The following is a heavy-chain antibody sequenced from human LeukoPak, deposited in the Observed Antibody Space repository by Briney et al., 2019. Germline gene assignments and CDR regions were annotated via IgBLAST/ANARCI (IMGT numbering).Heavy chain of an antibody. CDR1: GDSMTTNSYW. Sequence: SETLCLTCSMYGDSMTTNSYWWRWIRQSPAKGLEWIGNTYASGNSYYNPSLKTRATISPATSKNQYSLRLTSVTAPDAAMTDCARRGSWDVQIGNWFDSWGQGILVTVSS. D-gene: IGHD3-16*01. V-gene: IGHV4-39*01. CDR2: TYASGNS. CDR3: ARRGSWDVQIGNWFDS. J-gene: IGHJ5*01.